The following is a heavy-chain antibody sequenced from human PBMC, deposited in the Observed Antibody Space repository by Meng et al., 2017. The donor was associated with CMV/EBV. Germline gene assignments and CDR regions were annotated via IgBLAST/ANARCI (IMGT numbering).Heavy chain of an antibody. J-gene: IGHJ6*02. CDR3: AEVLWSGYDYGMDV. D-gene: IGHD3-3*01. CDR2: ISGSGGST. Sequence: GESLKISCAASGFTFSSYAMSWVRQAPGKGLEWVSAISGSGGSTYYADSVKGRFTISRDNSKNTLYLQMNSLRAEDTAVYYCAEVLWSGYDYGMDVWGQGTTVTVSS. CDR1: GFTFSSYA. V-gene: IGHV3-23*01.